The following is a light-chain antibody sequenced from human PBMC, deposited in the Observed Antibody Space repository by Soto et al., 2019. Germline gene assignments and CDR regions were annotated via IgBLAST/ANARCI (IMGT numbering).Light chain of an antibody. Sequence: EIVLTQSPATLSLSPGERATLSCRASQSVSSSYLAWYQQKPGQAPRLLIYGASSRATGIPDRFSGSGSGTDFTLTISRLAPEDFAVYYCPQYGSPPLYTFGHGTKLEI. J-gene: IGKJ2*01. V-gene: IGKV3-20*01. CDR2: GAS. CDR1: QSVSSSY. CDR3: PQYGSPPLYT.